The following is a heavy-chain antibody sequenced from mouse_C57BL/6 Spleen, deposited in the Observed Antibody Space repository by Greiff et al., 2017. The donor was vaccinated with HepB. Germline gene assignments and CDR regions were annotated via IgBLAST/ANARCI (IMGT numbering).Heavy chain of an antibody. CDR1: GFSLTSYG. CDR2: LWRGGST. CDR3: AKRGYGRSYEGFAY. J-gene: IGHJ3*01. V-gene: IGHV2-2*01. Sequence: QVQLQQSGPGLVQPSQSLSITCTVSGFSLTSYGVHWVRQSPGKGLEWLGVLWRGGSTDYNAAFISRLSISKDNSKSQVFFKMNSLQADDTAIYYCAKRGYGRSYEGFAYWGQGTLVTVSA. D-gene: IGHD1-1*01.